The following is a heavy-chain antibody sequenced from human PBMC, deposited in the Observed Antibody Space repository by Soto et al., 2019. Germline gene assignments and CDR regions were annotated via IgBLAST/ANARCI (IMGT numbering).Heavy chain of an antibody. D-gene: IGHD6-6*01. CDR1: GYTFTSYD. V-gene: IGHV1-8*01. Sequence: ASVKVSCKSSGYTFTSYDINWVRQATGQGLEWVGWVNPNTGNTGYAQKFQGRVTMTKNTSISTAYMELSSLRSEDTAVYYCAREGYSSSSGARGNWFDPWGQVKLVPV. CDR2: VNPNTGNT. J-gene: IGHJ5*02. CDR3: AREGYSSSSGARGNWFDP.